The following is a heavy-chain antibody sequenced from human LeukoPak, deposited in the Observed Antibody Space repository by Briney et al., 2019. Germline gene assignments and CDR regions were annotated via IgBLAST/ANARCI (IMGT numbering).Heavy chain of an antibody. CDR3: ARHKDAAMVTTFDF. Sequence: PGGSLRLSCAASRFTFSSYWMSWVRQAPGKGLEWIGEISHTGTINYNPSLKSRVTISADTSKNQFSLRLSSVTAADTAVYYCARHKDAAMVTTFDFWGQGTLVTVSS. CDR2: ISHTGTI. J-gene: IGHJ4*02. CDR1: RFTFSSYW. V-gene: IGHV4-34*01. D-gene: IGHD5-18*01.